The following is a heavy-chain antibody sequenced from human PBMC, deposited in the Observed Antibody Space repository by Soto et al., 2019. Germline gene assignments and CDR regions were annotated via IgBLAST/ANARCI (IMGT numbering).Heavy chain of an antibody. CDR1: GYTFTSYG. Sequence: ASVKVSCKASGYTFTSYGISWVRQAPGQGLEWMGWISAYNGNTNYAQKLQGRVTMTTDTSTSTAYMELRSLRSDDTAVYYCARDQGSSSWYAIEIVGSYYYYGMDVWGQGTTVTVSS. V-gene: IGHV1-18*01. CDR3: ARDQGSSSWYAIEIVGSYYYYGMDV. J-gene: IGHJ6*02. D-gene: IGHD6-13*01. CDR2: ISAYNGNT.